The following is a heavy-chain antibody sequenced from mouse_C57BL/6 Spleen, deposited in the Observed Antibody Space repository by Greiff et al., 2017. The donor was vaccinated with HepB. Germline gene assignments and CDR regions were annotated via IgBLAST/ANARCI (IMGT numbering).Heavy chain of an antibody. D-gene: IGHD2-1*01. CDR1: GYAFTNYL. J-gene: IGHJ4*01. CDR3: ARGVYYYYAMDY. V-gene: IGHV1-54*01. CDR2: INPGSGGT. Sequence: VQLQESGAELVRPGPSVKVSCKASGYAFTNYLIEWVKQRPGQGLEWIGVINPGSGGTNYNEKFKGKATLTADKSSSTAYMQLSSLTSEDSAVYFCARGVYYYYAMDYWGQGTSVTVSS.